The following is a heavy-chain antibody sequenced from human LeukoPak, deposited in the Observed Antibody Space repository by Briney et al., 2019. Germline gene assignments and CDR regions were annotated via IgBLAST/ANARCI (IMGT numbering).Heavy chain of an antibody. V-gene: IGHV4-4*07. D-gene: IGHD3-10*01. CDR1: GGSISTYY. CDR3: AREVPISMVRGITAVGSFDI. Sequence: PSETLSLTCTVSGGSISTYYWTWIRQPAGKGLEWIGRISTSGSTNYNPSLKSRVAVSLDTSKNQFSLRLSSVTAADTAVYYCAREVPISMVRGITAVGSFDIWAQGTLVTVSS. CDR2: ISTSGST. J-gene: IGHJ3*02.